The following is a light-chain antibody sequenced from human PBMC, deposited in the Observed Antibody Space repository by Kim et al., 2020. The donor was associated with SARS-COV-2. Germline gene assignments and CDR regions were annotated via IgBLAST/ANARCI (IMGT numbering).Light chain of an antibody. CDR1: LAIRND. CDR3: QQLNTYPWT. Sequence: ASVGDRVTLTCRANLAIRNDLAWYQQKPGRAPSLLIFAASTLQSGVPSRFSGSGSGTDFTLTISRLQPDDFATYYCQQLNTYPWTFGRGTKVDIK. J-gene: IGKJ1*01. CDR2: AAS. V-gene: IGKV1-9*01.